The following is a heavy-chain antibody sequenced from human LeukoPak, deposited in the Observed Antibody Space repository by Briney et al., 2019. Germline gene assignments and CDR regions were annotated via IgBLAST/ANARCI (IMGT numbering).Heavy chain of an antibody. J-gene: IGHJ4*02. V-gene: IGHV1-2*02. D-gene: IGHD2-2*01. CDR2: INPDSGGT. CDR1: GYTFTVYY. Sequence: GASVRVSCKASGYTFTVYYMYWVRQAPGQGLEWMGWINPDSGGTNYAQKFQGRVTMTRDTSISTAYMELSRLRSDDTAVYYCARGYCSTSSCSPGGYWGQGTLVTVSS. CDR3: ARGYCSTSSCSPGGY.